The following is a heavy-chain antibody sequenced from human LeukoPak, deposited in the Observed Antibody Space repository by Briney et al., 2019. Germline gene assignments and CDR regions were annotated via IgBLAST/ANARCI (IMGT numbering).Heavy chain of an antibody. Sequence: ASVTVSCKASGYTFTSYDINWVRQATGQGLEWMGWMNPNSGNTGYAQKFQGRVTMTRNTSISTAYMELSSLRSEDTAVYYCAREGRCSGGSCYGLFDPWGQGTLVTVSS. CDR1: GYTFTSYD. J-gene: IGHJ5*02. CDR2: MNPNSGNT. V-gene: IGHV1-8*01. D-gene: IGHD2-15*01. CDR3: AREGRCSGGSCYGLFDP.